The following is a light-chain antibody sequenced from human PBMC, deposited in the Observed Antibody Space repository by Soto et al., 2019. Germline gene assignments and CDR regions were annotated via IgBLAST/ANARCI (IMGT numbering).Light chain of an antibody. Sequence: QSVLTQPPSVSGAPGQRVTISCTGSSSNIGAGYDVHWYQQLPGTAPTLLTYGNSNRPSGVPDQFSGSKSGTSASLAITGLQDEDEADYYCQSYDSSLSGVVFGGGTKLTVL. J-gene: IGLJ2*01. CDR1: SSNIGAGYD. CDR2: GNS. CDR3: QSYDSSLSGVV. V-gene: IGLV1-40*01.